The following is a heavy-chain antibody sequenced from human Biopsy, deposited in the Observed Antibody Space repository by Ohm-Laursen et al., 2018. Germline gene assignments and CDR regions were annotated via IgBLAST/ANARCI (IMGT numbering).Heavy chain of an antibody. CDR2: LYNTGGT. D-gene: IGHD6-25*01. CDR1: GGSISSYQ. V-gene: IGHV4-59*01. Sequence: SQTLSLTCTVSGGSISSYQWTWIRQPPGKGLEWIGYLYNTGGTNYSPSLKSRVTVSVDTSKNQFSLKLRSVTAADTAVYYCAREAAIIDPRTRAFDYWGQGTLVTVSS. CDR3: AREAAIIDPRTRAFDY. J-gene: IGHJ4*02.